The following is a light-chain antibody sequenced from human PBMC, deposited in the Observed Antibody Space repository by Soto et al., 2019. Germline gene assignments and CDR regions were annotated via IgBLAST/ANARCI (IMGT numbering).Light chain of an antibody. CDR1: QSVSNNY. J-gene: IGKJ1*01. V-gene: IGKV3-20*01. CDR3: QQCATSPLT. Sequence: EIVLTQSPGTLSLSPGERATLACMASQSVSNNYVAWYQQKPGQAPRLLIYDASSRATGIPDRFSGSGSGTDFTLTISRLELEDFAVYYCQQCATSPLTFGQGTRVDIK. CDR2: DAS.